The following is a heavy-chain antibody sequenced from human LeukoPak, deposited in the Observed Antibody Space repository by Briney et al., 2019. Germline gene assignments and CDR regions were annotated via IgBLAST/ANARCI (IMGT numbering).Heavy chain of an antibody. Sequence: GGSARLSCVASGFTFSNYAMSWVRQAPGKGLEWVGRIKSKTAGGTTDFAAPVKGRFTISRDDSKNTLHLEMNSLKTEDTAVYYCAGTTVAGNDWGQGTLVTVSS. CDR1: GFTFSNYA. J-gene: IGHJ4*02. V-gene: IGHV3-15*01. D-gene: IGHD6-19*01. CDR3: AGTTVAGND. CDR2: IKSKTAGGTT.